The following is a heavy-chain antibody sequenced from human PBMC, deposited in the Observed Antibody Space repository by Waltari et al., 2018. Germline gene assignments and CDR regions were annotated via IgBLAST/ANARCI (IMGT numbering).Heavy chain of an antibody. CDR2: IKLDGSEK. Sequence: EVQLVESGGGLVQPGGSLRLSCAASGFTFRCYWMSWVRQAPGKGLEWVANIKLDGSEKYYADSVKGRFTISRDNAENSLYLQMNSLRAEDTAVYYCARNWYDYWGQGTLVTVSS. V-gene: IGHV3-7*01. J-gene: IGHJ5*01. CDR1: GFTFRCYW. CDR3: ARNWYDY.